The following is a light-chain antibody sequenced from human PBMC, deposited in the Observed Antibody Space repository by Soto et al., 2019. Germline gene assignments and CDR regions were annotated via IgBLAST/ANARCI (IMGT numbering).Light chain of an antibody. V-gene: IGKV1-39*01. Sequence: DIQMTQSPSSLSASVGDRVTITCRASQSISSYLNWYQQKPGKAPNLLIYAASSLQSGVPSRFSGSGSGTDFTLTISSLQPEDFATYYWQQSYSTPGPFTFGPGTKVDIK. CDR2: AAS. CDR1: QSISSY. CDR3: QQSYSTPGPFT. J-gene: IGKJ3*01.